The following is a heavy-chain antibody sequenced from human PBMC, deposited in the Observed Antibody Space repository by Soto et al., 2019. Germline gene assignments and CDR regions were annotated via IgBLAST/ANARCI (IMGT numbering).Heavy chain of an antibody. CDR1: GYTFTSYD. CDR3: AGGGGSSGWYRQDY. Sequence: QVQLVQSGAEVKKPGASVKVYCKASGYTFTSYDINWVRQATGQGLEWMGWMNPNSGKPGYAQKFQGRCTMTRNTCISTADMELSSLRSEDTAVYYCAGGGGSSGWYRQDYWGQGTLVTVSS. J-gene: IGHJ4*02. CDR2: MNPNSGKP. D-gene: IGHD6-19*01. V-gene: IGHV1-8*01.